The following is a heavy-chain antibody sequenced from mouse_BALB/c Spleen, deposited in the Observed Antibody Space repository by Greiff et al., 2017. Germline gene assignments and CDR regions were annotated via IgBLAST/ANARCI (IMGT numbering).Heavy chain of an antibody. J-gene: IGHJ3*01. CDR2: SRNKANDYTT. CDR1: GFTFSDFY. D-gene: IGHD2-4*01. Sequence: EVQVVESGGGLVQPGGSLRLSCATSGFTFSDFYMEWVRQPPGKRLEWIAASRNKANDYTTEYSASVKGRFIVSRDTSQSILYLQMNALRADDTAIYYCARDAGDYGDFAWFAYWGQGTLVTVSA. CDR3: ARDAGDYGDFAWFAY. V-gene: IGHV7-1*02.